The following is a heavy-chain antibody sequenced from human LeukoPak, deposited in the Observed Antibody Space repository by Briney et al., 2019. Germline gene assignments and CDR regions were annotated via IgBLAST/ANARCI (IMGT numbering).Heavy chain of an antibody. Sequence: SQTLSLTCTVSGGSISSGDYYWSWIRQPPGKGLEWIGSIYYSGSTYYNPSLKSRVTISVDTSKNQFSLRLSSVTAADTAVYYCACLVGAAELGYWGQGTLVTVSS. D-gene: IGHD1-26*01. J-gene: IGHJ4*02. CDR1: GGSISSGDYY. CDR3: ACLVGAAELGY. CDR2: IYYSGST. V-gene: IGHV4-39*01.